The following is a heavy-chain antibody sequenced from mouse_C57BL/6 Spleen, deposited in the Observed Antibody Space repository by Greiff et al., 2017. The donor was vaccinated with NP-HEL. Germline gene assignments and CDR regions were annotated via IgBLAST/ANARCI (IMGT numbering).Heavy chain of an antibody. J-gene: IGHJ4*01. D-gene: IGHD2-5*01. CDR3: ARGHSNYYAMDY. V-gene: IGHV3-6*01. CDR2: ISYDGSN. CDR1: GYSITSGYY. Sequence: ESGPGLVKPSQSLSLTCSVTGYSITSGYYWNWIRQFPGNKLEWMGYISYDGSNNYNPSLKNRISITRDTSKNQFFLKLNSVTTEDTATYYCARGHSNYYAMDYWGQGTSVTVSS.